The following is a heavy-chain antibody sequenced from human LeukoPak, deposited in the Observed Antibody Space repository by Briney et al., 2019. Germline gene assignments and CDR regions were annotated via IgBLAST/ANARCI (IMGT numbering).Heavy chain of an antibody. CDR3: ARGSIVVVPAALEFDY. D-gene: IGHD2-2*01. CDR1: GYTFTSYA. V-gene: IGHV1-3*01. CDR2: INAGNGNT. J-gene: IGHJ4*02. Sequence: ASVRVSCMASGYTFTSYAMHWVRQAPGQSLEWMGWINAGNGNTKYSQKFQGRVTITRDTSASTAYMELSSLRSEDTAVYYCARGSIVVVPAALEFDYWGQGTLVTVSS.